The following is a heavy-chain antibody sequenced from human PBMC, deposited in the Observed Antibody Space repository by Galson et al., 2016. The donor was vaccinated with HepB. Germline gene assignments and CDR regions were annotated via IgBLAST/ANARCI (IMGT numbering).Heavy chain of an antibody. CDR3: ARGHYGAF. V-gene: IGHV3-53*01. CDR1: GVSGTY. J-gene: IGHJ4*02. Sequence: SLRLSCAASGVSGTYMRWVRQAPGKGLEWLSVIFPGGGAYYADSVRGRFTTSRDDSWDTVYLQMRSLRPEDTAVCYCARGHYGAFLGQGKLVTVSS. CDR2: IFPGGGA.